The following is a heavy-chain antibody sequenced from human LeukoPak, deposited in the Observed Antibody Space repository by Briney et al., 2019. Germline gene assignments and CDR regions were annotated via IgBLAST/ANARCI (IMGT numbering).Heavy chain of an antibody. D-gene: IGHD4-11*01. CDR2: IYHSGST. CDR3: ARDQYHDAFDI. CDR1: GGSISSYY. Sequence: SETLSLTCTVSGGSISSYYWSWIRQPPGKGLEWIGYIYHSGSTNYNPSPKSRVTISVDTSKNQFSLKLSSVTAADTAVYYCARDQYHDAFDIWGQGTMVTVSS. V-gene: IGHV4-59*01. J-gene: IGHJ3*02.